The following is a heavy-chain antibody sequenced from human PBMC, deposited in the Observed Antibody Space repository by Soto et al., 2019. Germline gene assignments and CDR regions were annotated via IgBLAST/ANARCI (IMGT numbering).Heavy chain of an antibody. V-gene: IGHV3-73*01. CDR2: IRSKANSYAT. CDR1: GFTFSGSA. Sequence: SLRLSCAASGFTFSGSAMHWVRQASGKGLEWVGRIRSKANSYATAYAASVKGRFTISRDDSKNTAYLQMNSLKTEDTAMYYCTSHSPAARNDYWGQGTLVTVSS. J-gene: IGHJ4*02. D-gene: IGHD6-6*01. CDR3: TSHSPAARNDY.